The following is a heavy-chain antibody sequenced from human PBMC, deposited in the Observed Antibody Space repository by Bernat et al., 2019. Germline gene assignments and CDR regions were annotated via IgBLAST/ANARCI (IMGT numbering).Heavy chain of an antibody. CDR1: GFTFGSYS. CDR3: AKVNEPGTSTQVFDH. J-gene: IGHJ4*02. Sequence: EVQLVESGGGLVQPGGSLRLSCVASGFTFGSYSMNWVRQAPGKGLEWVSYIKSSSSKIFYTDSVKGRFTISRDDAKNSLYLQMNSLRAEDTAVYFCAKVNEPGTSTQVFDHWGQGTLVTVSS. V-gene: IGHV3-48*01. CDR2: IKSSSSKI.